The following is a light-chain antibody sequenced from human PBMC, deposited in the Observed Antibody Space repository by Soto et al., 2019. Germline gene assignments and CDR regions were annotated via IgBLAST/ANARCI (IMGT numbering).Light chain of an antibody. J-gene: IGLJ2*01. Sequence: QSVLTQPPSASGPPGQRVTISCSGSRSNIGSNYAYWYQQLPGTAPKLLIYRTNQRPSGVPDRFSGSKSGTSASLAISGLRSEDEADYYCAAWDDSLSGVVFGGGTQLTVL. V-gene: IGLV1-47*01. CDR1: RSNIGSNY. CDR2: RTN. CDR3: AAWDDSLSGVV.